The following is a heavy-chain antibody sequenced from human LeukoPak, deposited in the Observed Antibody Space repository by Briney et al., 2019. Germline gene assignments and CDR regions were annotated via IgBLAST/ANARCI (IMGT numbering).Heavy chain of an antibody. CDR2: ISAFSSTI. D-gene: IGHD2-15*01. CDR1: GFTFINFS. V-gene: IGHV3-48*01. Sequence: GGSLRLSCAASGFTFINFSMNWVRQAPGKRPEWVSFISAFSSTIYYADSVKGRFTISRDDGKNSLFLQMNSLRAEDTAIYYCARTPTAGLPYYFDYWGQGALVTVSS. J-gene: IGHJ4*02. CDR3: ARTPTAGLPYYFDY.